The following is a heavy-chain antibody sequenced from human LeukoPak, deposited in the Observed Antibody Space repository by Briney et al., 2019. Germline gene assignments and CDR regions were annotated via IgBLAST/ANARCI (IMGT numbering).Heavy chain of an antibody. J-gene: IGHJ4*02. CDR3: ARTWIQLWSPWDS. CDR2: IQQDGSEK. CDR1: GFTFSSYW. Sequence: PGGSLRLSCAASGFTFSSYWMNWVRQAPGKGLEWVANIQQDGSEKYYVDFVKGRFTISRDNAKNSLYLQMNSLRAEDTAIYYCARTWIQLWSPWDSWGQGTLVTVSS. D-gene: IGHD5-18*01. V-gene: IGHV3-7*01.